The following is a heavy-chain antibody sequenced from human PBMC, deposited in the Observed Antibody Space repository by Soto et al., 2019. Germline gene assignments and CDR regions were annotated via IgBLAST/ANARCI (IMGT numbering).Heavy chain of an antibody. CDR3: ARGIAAPGNIYDGVGGHYFDY. J-gene: IGHJ4*02. V-gene: IGHV1-18*04. CDR1: GYMVETYS. D-gene: IGHD6-13*01. Sequence: VVSVTVSCKASGYMVETYSVNWVRQDPVQVLEWMGWINVNNDNANYAQRLQGRLTMTTVTSTSTAYMELRSLRSDDTAVYCCARGIAAPGNIYDGVGGHYFDYWGQGTQVTVSS. CDR2: INVNNDNA.